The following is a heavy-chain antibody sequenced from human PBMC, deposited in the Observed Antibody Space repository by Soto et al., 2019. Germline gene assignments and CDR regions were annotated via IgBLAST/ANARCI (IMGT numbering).Heavy chain of an antibody. V-gene: IGHV4-4*02. J-gene: IGHJ6*02. Sequence: SETLSLTCAVSGGSISSSNWWSWVRQPPGKGLEWIGEIYHSGSTNYNPSLKSRVTISVDKSKNQFSLKLSSVTAADTAVYYWLGLAAGTKYYGMDVWDQGTTVTVSS. CDR1: GGSISSSNW. D-gene: IGHD6-13*01. CDR2: IYHSGST. CDR3: LGLAAGTKYYGMDV.